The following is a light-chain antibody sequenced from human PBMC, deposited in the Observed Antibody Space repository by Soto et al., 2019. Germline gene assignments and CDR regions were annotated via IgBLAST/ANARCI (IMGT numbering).Light chain of an antibody. CDR3: SSYRGSNNFV. CDR1: SRDIGAYTL. J-gene: IGLJ1*01. V-gene: IGLV2-8*01. Sequence: SALTQPASVSGSAGQSTTIACTGTSRDIGAYTLVSWYQQYPGKAPRLIIYEVRRRPSGVPERFSGSKSGNTASLTVSGLQAEDEAHYYCSSYRGSNNFVFGSGTKVTVL. CDR2: EVR.